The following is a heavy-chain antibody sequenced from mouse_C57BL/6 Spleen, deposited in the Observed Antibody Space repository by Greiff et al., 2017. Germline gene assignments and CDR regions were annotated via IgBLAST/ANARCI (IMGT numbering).Heavy chain of an antibody. V-gene: IGHV1-82*01. D-gene: IGHD2-4*01. CDR3: AREDDYAFDY. CDR2: IYPGDGDT. CDR1: GYAFSSSW. Sequence: VQGVESGPELVKPGASVKISCKASGYAFSSSWMNWVKQRPGKGLEWIGRIYPGDGDTNYNGKFKGKATLTADKSSSTAYMQLSSLTSEDSAVYFCAREDDYAFDYWGQGTTLTVSS. J-gene: IGHJ2*01.